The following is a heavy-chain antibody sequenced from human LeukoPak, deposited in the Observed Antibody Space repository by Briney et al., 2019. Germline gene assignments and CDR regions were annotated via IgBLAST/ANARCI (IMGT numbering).Heavy chain of an antibody. CDR3: AKDLPYYYHSSGYYV. V-gene: IGHV3-30*18. CDR2: ISYDGSNK. D-gene: IGHD3-22*01. J-gene: IGHJ4*02. CDR1: GFTFSSYG. Sequence: PGRSLRLSCAASGFTFSSYGMHWVRQAPGKGLEWVAVISYDGSNKYYADSVKGRFTISRDNSKNTLYLQMNSLRAEDTAVYYCAKDLPYYYHSSGYYVWGQGTLVTVSS.